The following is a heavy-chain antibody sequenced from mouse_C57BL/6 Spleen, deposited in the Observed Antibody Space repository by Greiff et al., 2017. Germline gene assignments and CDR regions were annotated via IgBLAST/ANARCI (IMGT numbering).Heavy chain of an antibody. CDR1: GYAFSSSW. Sequence: QVQLQQSGPELVKPGASVKLSCKASGYAFSSSWMNWVKQRPGKGLEWIGRIYPGDGDTNYNGKFTGKATLTADKSSSTAYMQLSSLTSEDSAVWVCAIGYGRSCCYAMDYGGQGTS. CDR2: IYPGDGDT. D-gene: IGHD1-1*02. CDR3: AIGYGRSCCYAMDY. J-gene: IGHJ4*01. V-gene: IGHV1-82*01.